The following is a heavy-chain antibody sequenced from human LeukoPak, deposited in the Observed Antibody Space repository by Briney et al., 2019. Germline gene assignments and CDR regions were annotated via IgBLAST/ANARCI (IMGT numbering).Heavy chain of an antibody. CDR3: ARHDPVGYYQHGMDV. Sequence: SETLSLTRTVSGGSISGYFWSCIRQPPGQGLEFIGYIYYTGATLYNPSIKSRVTMSVDTSKNQFSLKLSSVTAADTAVYYCARHDPVGYYQHGMDVWGQGTTVTVSS. J-gene: IGHJ6*02. D-gene: IGHD2-15*01. V-gene: IGHV4-59*08. CDR1: GGSISGYF. CDR2: IYYTGAT.